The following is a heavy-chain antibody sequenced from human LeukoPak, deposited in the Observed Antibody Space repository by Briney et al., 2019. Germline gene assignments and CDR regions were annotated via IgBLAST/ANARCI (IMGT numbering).Heavy chain of an antibody. CDR3: ARGLRFLEWLSHDY. CDR2: INHSGST. D-gene: IGHD3-3*01. Sequence: SETLSLTCAVYGGSFSGYYWSWIRQPPGKGLEWIGEINHSGSTNYNPSLKSRVTISVDTFKNQFSLKLSSVTAADTAVYYCARGLRFLEWLSHDYWGQGTLVTVSS. CDR1: GGSFSGYY. V-gene: IGHV4-34*01. J-gene: IGHJ4*02.